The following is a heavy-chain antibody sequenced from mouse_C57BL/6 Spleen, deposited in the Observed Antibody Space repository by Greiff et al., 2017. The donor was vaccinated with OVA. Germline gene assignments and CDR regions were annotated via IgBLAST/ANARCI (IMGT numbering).Heavy chain of an antibody. CDR2: IWSGGST. J-gene: IGHJ1*03. CDR3: ASHYGSSSDWYFDV. V-gene: IGHV2-2*01. Sequence: VQLVESGPGLVQPSQSLSITCTVSGFSLTSYGVHWVRQSPGKGLEWLGVIWSGGSTDYNAAFISRLSISKDNSKSQVFFKMNSLQADDTAIYYCASHYGSSSDWYFDVWGTGTTVTVSS. CDR1: GFSLTSYG. D-gene: IGHD1-1*01.